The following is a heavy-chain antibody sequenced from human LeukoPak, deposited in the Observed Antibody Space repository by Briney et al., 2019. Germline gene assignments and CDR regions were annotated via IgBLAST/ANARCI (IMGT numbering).Heavy chain of an antibody. CDR1: GFSFGSYW. Sequence: GGSLRLSCAASGFSFGSYWMSWVRQAPGKGLEWVANVKQEGSEKFYVDSVKGRFTISRDNAKNSLYLQMNSLRAEDTGIYYCARENRDGYNPYNWFDPWGQGTLVTVSS. CDR3: ARENRDGYNPYNWFDP. J-gene: IGHJ5*02. D-gene: IGHD5-24*01. CDR2: VKQEGSEK. V-gene: IGHV3-7*01.